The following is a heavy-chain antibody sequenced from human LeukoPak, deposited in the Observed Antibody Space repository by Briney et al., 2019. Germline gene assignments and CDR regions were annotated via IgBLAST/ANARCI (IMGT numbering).Heavy chain of an antibody. D-gene: IGHD3-22*01. J-gene: IGHJ4*02. Sequence: GASVKVSCKAYTFTGYYMHWVRQAPGQGLEWMGWINPNSGGTNYAQKFQGRVTTTRDTSISTAYMELSRLRSDDTAVYYCARDGDYYDSSGYFAYWGQGTLVTVSS. CDR3: ARDGDYYDSSGYFAY. V-gene: IGHV1-2*02. CDR1: TFTGYY. CDR2: INPNSGGT.